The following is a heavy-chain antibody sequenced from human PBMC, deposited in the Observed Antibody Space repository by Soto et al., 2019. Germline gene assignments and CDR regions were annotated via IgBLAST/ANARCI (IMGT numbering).Heavy chain of an antibody. CDR1: GGTFSSYA. D-gene: IGHD7-27*01. CDR3: ARDGSTNLLGPFDF. V-gene: IGHV1-69*13. J-gene: IGHJ4*02. Sequence: SVKVSCKASGGTFSSYAISWVRQAPGQGLEWMGGIIPIFGTANYAQKFQGRVTITADESTSTAYMELNSLRVDDTAVYYCARDGSTNLLGPFDFWGQGSLVTVSS. CDR2: IIPIFGTA.